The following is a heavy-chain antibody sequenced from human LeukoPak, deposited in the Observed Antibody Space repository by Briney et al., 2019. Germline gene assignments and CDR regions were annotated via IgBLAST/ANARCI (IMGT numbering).Heavy chain of an antibody. CDR2: IWYDGSNK. CDR3: ARDGSFSYEFDYFDY. CDR1: GFTFSSYG. V-gene: IGHV3-33*01. Sequence: GGSLRLSCAASGFTFSSYGMHWVRQAPGKGLEWVAVIWYDGSNKYYADSVKDRFTISRDNSKNTLYLQMNSLRAEDTAVYYCARDGSFSYEFDYFDYWGQGTLVTVSS. D-gene: IGHD3-3*01. J-gene: IGHJ4*02.